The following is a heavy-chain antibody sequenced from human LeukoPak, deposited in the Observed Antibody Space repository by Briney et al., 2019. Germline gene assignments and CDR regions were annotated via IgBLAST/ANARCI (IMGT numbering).Heavy chain of an antibody. CDR1: GFTFTSYT. CDR3: ARPYYDSSGYHFDY. D-gene: IGHD3-22*01. V-gene: IGHV3-30-3*01. Sequence: PGGSLRLSCAASGFTFTSYTMHWVRQVPGEGLEWVAVISYDGSSNYYADSVKGRFTISRDNSKNTLYLQMNSLRAEDTAVYYCARPYYDSSGYHFDYWGQGTLVTVSS. CDR2: ISYDGSSN. J-gene: IGHJ4*02.